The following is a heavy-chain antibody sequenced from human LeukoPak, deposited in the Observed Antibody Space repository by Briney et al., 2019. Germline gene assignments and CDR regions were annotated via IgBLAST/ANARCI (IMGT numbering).Heavy chain of an antibody. D-gene: IGHD3-10*01. J-gene: IGHJ4*02. CDR3: AGGPRTYYYGSGTDY. Sequence: GGSLRLSCAASGFTFSSYGMHWVRQAPGKGLEWVAVIWYEGSNKYYADSVKGRFTISRDNSKNTLYLQMNSLSAEDTAVYYCAGGPRTYYYGSGTDYWGQGTLDTVSS. CDR1: GFTFSSYG. CDR2: IWYEGSNK. V-gene: IGHV3-33*01.